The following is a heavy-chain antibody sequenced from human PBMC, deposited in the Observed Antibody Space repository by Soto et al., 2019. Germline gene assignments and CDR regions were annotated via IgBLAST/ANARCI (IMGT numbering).Heavy chain of an antibody. D-gene: IGHD1-26*01. CDR2: IWYDGSNK. CDR1: GFTFSSYG. V-gene: IGHV3-33*01. Sequence: GVSLRLSCAASGFTFSSYGMHWVRQAPGKGLEWVAVIWYDGSNKYYADSVKGRFTISRDNSKNTLYLQMSSLRAEDTAVYYCARGAGSSDAFDIWGQGTMVTVSS. CDR3: ARGAGSSDAFDI. J-gene: IGHJ3*02.